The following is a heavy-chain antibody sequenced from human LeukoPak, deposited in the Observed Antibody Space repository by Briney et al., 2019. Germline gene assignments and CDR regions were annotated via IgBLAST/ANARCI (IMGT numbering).Heavy chain of an antibody. CDR3: ARGGSFMTESQPPFDY. J-gene: IGHJ4*02. V-gene: IGHV4-30-4*08. Sequence: SETLSLTCTVSGGSISSGDYYWSWIRQPPGKGLEWIGYIYYSGSTYYNPSLKSRVTISVDTSKNQFSLKLSSVTAADTAVYYCARGGSFMTESQPPFDYWGQGTLVTVSS. CDR1: GGSISSGDYY. CDR2: IYYSGST. D-gene: IGHD2/OR15-2a*01.